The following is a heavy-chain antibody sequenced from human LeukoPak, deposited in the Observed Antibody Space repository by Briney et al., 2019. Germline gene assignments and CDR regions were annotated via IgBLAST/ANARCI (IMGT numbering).Heavy chain of an antibody. Sequence: GGSLRLSCAASGFTVSSNYMSWVRQAPGKGLEWVSVIYSGVSTYYADSVKGRFTISRDNSKNTLYLQMNSLRAEDTAVYYCARNYDFWSGIQPLDYWGQGTLVTVSS. V-gene: IGHV3-53*01. CDR3: ARNYDFWSGIQPLDY. CDR2: IYSGVST. J-gene: IGHJ4*02. CDR1: GFTVSSNY. D-gene: IGHD3-3*01.